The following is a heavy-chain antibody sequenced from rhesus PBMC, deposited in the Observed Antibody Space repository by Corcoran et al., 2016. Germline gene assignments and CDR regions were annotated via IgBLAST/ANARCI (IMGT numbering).Heavy chain of an antibody. J-gene: IGHJ4*01. D-gene: IGHD6-37*01. CDR1: GYTFTDYY. Sequence: EVQLVQSGAEMKKPGASVKISCKASGYTFTDYYPHWVRQAPGKGLEWMGRIDPEDGETIHAQKFQDRVTITADTSTDTAYMELSSLRSEDTAVYYCATRGGWTYFDYWGQGVLVTVSS. CDR2: IDPEDGET. CDR3: ATRGGWTYFDY. V-gene: IGHV1-111*02.